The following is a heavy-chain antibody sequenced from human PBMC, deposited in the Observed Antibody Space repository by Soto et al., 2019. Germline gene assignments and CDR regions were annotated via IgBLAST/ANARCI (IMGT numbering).Heavy chain of an antibody. CDR1: GGSISSSSYY. J-gene: IGHJ4*02. CDR3: ARHGGYGPQMDY. D-gene: IGHD5-12*01. CDR2: IYYSGST. Sequence: QLQLQESGPGLVKPSETLSLTCTVSGGSISSSSYYWGWIRQPPGKGLEWIGTIYYSGSTYYNPSLKSRVTISVDTSKNQSPLKRGSVTAADTAVYYWARHGGYGPQMDYWGQGTLVTVSS. V-gene: IGHV4-39*01.